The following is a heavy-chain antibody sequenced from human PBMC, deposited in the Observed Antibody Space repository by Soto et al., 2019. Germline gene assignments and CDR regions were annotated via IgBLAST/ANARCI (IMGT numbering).Heavy chain of an antibody. J-gene: IGHJ4*02. V-gene: IGHV2-5*02. D-gene: IGHD2-8*01. Sequence: QITLKESGPTLVKPTQTLTLTCTFSGFSLTTNGVAVGWIRQPPGKALEWLALIYWDDDKRYSPSLKSRLTITKDTGINPVVLTLTNMDRVDAPTYFCEYRRREMLFDYRGQRALVTLS. CDR3: EYRRREMLFDY. CDR1: GFSLTTNGVA. CDR2: IYWDDDK.